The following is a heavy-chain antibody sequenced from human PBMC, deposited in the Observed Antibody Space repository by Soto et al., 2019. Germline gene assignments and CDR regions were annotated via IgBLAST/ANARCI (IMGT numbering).Heavy chain of an antibody. Sequence: QVQLVQSGAEVKKPGASVKVSCKASGYTFTSYAMHWVRQAPGQRLEWMGWINAGNGNTKYSQKFQGRVTITRDTSASTAYLELSSLRSEDTAVYYCARVSGIAVAEVWGQGTLVTVSS. CDR1: GYTFTSYA. D-gene: IGHD6-19*01. V-gene: IGHV1-3*01. CDR3: ARVSGIAVAEV. CDR2: INAGNGNT. J-gene: IGHJ4*02.